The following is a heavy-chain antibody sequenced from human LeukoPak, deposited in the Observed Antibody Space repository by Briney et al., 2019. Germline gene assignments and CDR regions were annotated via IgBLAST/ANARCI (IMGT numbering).Heavy chain of an antibody. Sequence: GGSLRLSCAASGFTFSSHGMHWVRQAPGKGLEWVAVISYDGSNKYYADSVKGRFTISRDNSKNTLYLQMNSLRAEDTAVYYCAKDPSGLWSGPPYYYYGMDVWGQGTTVTVSS. D-gene: IGHD3-10*01. J-gene: IGHJ6*02. CDR2: ISYDGSNK. V-gene: IGHV3-30*18. CDR1: GFTFSSHG. CDR3: AKDPSGLWSGPPYYYYGMDV.